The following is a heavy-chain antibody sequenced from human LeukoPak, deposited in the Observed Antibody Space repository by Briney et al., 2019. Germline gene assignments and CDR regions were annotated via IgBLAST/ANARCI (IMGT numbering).Heavy chain of an antibody. Sequence: SESLSLTCTVSGGSISSSSAYWGWIRQPPGKGLEWIGSIYYSKNTYYNPSLKSRVTISADTSKNQFSLTLGSVSATDTAVYYCVSPRGFSYGYFDYWGQGTLVTVSS. CDR1: GGSISSSSAY. CDR2: IYYSKNT. J-gene: IGHJ4*02. V-gene: IGHV4-39*01. D-gene: IGHD5-18*01. CDR3: VSPRGFSYGYFDY.